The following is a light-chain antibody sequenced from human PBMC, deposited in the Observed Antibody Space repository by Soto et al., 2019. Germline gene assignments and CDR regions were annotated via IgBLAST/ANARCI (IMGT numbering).Light chain of an antibody. V-gene: IGKV1-5*03. CDR1: QSIDDW. J-gene: IGKJ4*01. CDR2: KAS. Sequence: DIQMTQSPSTLSASVGDRVAITCRASQSIDDWLAWHQQKPGKAPKLLIYKASTLESGVPPRFSGSGSGTEFTLIINSLQPDDFATYYCLQYHSFALTFGGGTTVEI. CDR3: LQYHSFALT.